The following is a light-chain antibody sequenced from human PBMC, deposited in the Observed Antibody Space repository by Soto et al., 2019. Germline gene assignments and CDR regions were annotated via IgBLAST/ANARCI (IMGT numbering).Light chain of an antibody. CDR2: NDN. V-gene: IGLV1-44*01. Sequence: QPVLTQPPSASETPGQRVTISCSGSSSNIGGNTVNWYQQLPGTAPKLLIYNDNQRPSGVPDRFSGSKSGTSASLAISGLQSEDEAHYYCAAWDDSLNGDVFGTGTKLTVL. J-gene: IGLJ1*01. CDR1: SSNIGGNT. CDR3: AAWDDSLNGDV.